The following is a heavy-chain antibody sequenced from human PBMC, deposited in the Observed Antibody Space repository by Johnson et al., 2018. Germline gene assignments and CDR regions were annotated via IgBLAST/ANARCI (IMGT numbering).Heavy chain of an antibody. CDR1: GFTFSAYG. J-gene: IGHJ5*02. Sequence: VQLVESGGGVVQPGRSXRLSCAASGFTFSAYGMHWVRQAPGKGLEWVAVISYDGSTKYYADSVKGRFPISRDNSKTTRYLQMNSLRAEDTAVDYCASDRTAPYCSGGSCYEDPNLGWFDPWGQGTLVTVSS. D-gene: IGHD2-15*01. CDR2: ISYDGSTK. V-gene: IGHV3-30*03. CDR3: ASDRTAPYCSGGSCYEDPNLGWFDP.